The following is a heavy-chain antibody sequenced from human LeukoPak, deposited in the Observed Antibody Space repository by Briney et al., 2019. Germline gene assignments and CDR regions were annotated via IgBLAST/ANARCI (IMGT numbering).Heavy chain of an antibody. D-gene: IGHD4-17*01. CDR2: IYTTGST. CDR1: GGSISDYY. Sequence: KPSETLSLTCNVSGGSISDYYWSWIRQPAGRGLEWVGRIYTTGSTNYNPSLKSRATMSVDTSKNQFSLNMTSVTAADTAMYYCARDSNGDRAFDMWGQGTMVTVSP. CDR3: ARDSNGDRAFDM. V-gene: IGHV4-4*07. J-gene: IGHJ3*02.